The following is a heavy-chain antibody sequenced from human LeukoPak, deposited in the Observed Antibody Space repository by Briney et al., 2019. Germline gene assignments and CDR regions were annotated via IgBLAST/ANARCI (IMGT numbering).Heavy chain of an antibody. Sequence: ETLSLTCTVSGGSISSYYWSWVRQAPGKGLEWVSAISGSGGSTYYADSVRGRFTISRDNSKNTLYLQMNSLRAEDTAVYYCARDPYNVWGQGTTVTVSS. CDR3: ARDPYNV. V-gene: IGHV3-23*01. CDR2: ISGSGGST. J-gene: IGHJ6*02. D-gene: IGHD1-14*01. CDR1: GGSISSYY.